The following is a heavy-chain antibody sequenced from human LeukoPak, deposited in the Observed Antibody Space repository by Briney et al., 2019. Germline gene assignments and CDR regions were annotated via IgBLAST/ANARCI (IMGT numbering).Heavy chain of an antibody. CDR1: GFTFGDYT. CDR2: IRPKAYGGTT. CDR3: TRYWPTIERTGGGLFDY. J-gene: IGHJ4*02. Sequence: GGSLRLSCTASGFTFGDYTMSWFRQAPGKGLEWVGFIRPKAYGGTTEYAASVKGRFTISRDDPKSIAYLQMNSLKTEDTAVYSCTRYWPTIERTGGGLFDYWGQGTLVTVSS. V-gene: IGHV3-49*03. D-gene: IGHD3-16*01.